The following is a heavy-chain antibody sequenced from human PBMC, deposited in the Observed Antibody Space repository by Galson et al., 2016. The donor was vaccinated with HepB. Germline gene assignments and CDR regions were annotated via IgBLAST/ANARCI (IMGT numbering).Heavy chain of an antibody. Sequence: SLRLSCAASGINFNVAWMNWVRQVPGKGLEWVGRSSRQSDGGTSDYAAPVKGRIVISRDDSQNMLFLQMNSLKTEDTAVYYCVTGGGNYGFDFWGQGALVTVSS. V-gene: IGHV3-15*07. CDR2: SSRQSDGGTS. J-gene: IGHJ4*02. D-gene: IGHD1-26*01. CDR3: VTGGGNYGFDF. CDR1: GINFNVAW.